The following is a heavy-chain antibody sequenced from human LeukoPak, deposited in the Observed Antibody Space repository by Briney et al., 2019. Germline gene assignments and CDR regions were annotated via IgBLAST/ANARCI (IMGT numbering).Heavy chain of an antibody. D-gene: IGHD6-13*01. J-gene: IGHJ3*01. CDR1: GGTFSSYT. CDR2: IIPIFGTA. CDR3: ARGGIVAAGIINNHDAFDV. V-gene: IGHV1-69*13. Sequence: SVKVSCKASGGTFSSYTISWVRQAPGQGLEWMGGIIPIFGTAHYAQKFQGRVTITADESTSTAYMELSSLRSEDTAVYYCARGGIVAAGIINNHDAFDVWGLGTMVTVSS.